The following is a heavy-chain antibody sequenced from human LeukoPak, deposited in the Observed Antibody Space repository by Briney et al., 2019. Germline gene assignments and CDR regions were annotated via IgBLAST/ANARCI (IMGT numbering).Heavy chain of an antibody. CDR1: GGSISSGGYY. CDR2: IYYSGST. J-gene: IGHJ3*02. V-gene: IGHV4-31*03. D-gene: IGHD1-26*01. Sequence: SETLSLTCTVSGGSISSGGYYWSWIRQHPGKGLEWIGYIYYSGSTYYNPSLKSRVTISVDTSKNQFSLKLSSVTAADTAVYYCAGGRGSWADAFDIWGQGTMVTVSS. CDR3: AGGRGSWADAFDI.